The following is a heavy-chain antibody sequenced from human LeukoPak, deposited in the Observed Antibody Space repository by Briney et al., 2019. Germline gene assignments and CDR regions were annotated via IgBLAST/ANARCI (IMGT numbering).Heavy chain of an antibody. Sequence: GGSLRLSCAASGFTFSTYSMNWVRQAPGKGLEWVASISESSTYIYSADSIKGRFTISRDNAKNSLYLQMNSLRVEDTALYYCARAGGDPFDYYYQMDVWGKGTTVTVSS. J-gene: IGHJ6*03. CDR3: ARAGGDPFDYYYQMDV. CDR1: GFTFSTYS. D-gene: IGHD3-16*01. V-gene: IGHV3-21*01. CDR2: ISESSTYI.